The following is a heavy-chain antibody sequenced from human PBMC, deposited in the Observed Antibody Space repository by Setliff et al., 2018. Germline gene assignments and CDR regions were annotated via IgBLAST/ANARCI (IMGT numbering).Heavy chain of an antibody. J-gene: IGHJ4*02. Sequence: GGSLRLSCGASGFTYNNCWVSWVRQAPGKGLEWLASIKPDGSEKYYVDSVKGRFTISRDNAKNSLSLQMNSLRTEDTAVYYCFGAGTCSYWGQGTLVTVSS. CDR3: FGAGTCSY. V-gene: IGHV3-7*01. CDR2: IKPDGSEK. CDR1: GFTYNNCW. D-gene: IGHD3-10*01.